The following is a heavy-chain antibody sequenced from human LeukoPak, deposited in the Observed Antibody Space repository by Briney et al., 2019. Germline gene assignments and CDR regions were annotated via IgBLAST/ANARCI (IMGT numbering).Heavy chain of an antibody. D-gene: IGHD5-18*01. Sequence: PGGSLRLSCAASGFTFSSYSMNWVRQAPGEGLVWVSRIDNDGRSTSYADSVKGRFTISRDNAKNRLYVQMNSLRVEDTAVYYCATGSGLWSPDYWGQGTLVTVSS. V-gene: IGHV3-74*01. CDR2: IDNDGRST. CDR1: GFTFSSYS. CDR3: ATGSGLWSPDY. J-gene: IGHJ4*02.